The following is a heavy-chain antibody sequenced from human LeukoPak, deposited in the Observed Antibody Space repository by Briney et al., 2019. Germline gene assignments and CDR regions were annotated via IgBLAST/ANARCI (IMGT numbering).Heavy chain of an antibody. Sequence: KSSETLSLTCTVSGGSISSYYWSWIRQPAGKGLEWIGRIYTSGSTNYNPSLKSRVTMSVDTSKTQFSLKLSSVTAADTAVYYCAREEWELLAVHYYYYMDVWGKGTTVTVSS. CDR1: GGSISSYY. D-gene: IGHD1-26*01. J-gene: IGHJ6*03. CDR2: IYTSGST. V-gene: IGHV4-4*07. CDR3: AREEWELLAVHYYYYMDV.